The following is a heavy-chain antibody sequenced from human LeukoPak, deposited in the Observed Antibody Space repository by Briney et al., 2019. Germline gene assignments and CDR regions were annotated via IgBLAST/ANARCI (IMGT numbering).Heavy chain of an antibody. J-gene: IGHJ4*02. CDR2: NYPGDSGT. Sequence: GESLKISCKGSGYSFTCYWIGWVRQMPGKGLEWMGINYPGDSGTRYSPSFQGQVTISADKSTSTAYLQWSSLKASDTAMYYCARRSSGWYQDYWGQGTLVTVSS. V-gene: IGHV5-51*01. D-gene: IGHD6-19*01. CDR3: ARRSSGWYQDY. CDR1: GYSFTCYW.